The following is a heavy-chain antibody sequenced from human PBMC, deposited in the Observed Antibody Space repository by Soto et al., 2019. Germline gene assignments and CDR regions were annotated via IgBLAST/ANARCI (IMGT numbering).Heavy chain of an antibody. Sequence: EVQLVESGGGLIQPGGSLRLSCAASGFTVSSNYMSWVRQAPGKGLAWVSVIYSGGSTYYADSVKGRFTISRDNSKNMLYLQMNSLRAEDTAVYYCARAVIEGYYDSSPYYFDYWGQGTLVTVSS. V-gene: IGHV3-53*01. D-gene: IGHD3-22*01. CDR1: GFTVSSNY. J-gene: IGHJ4*02. CDR3: ARAVIEGYYDSSPYYFDY. CDR2: IYSGGST.